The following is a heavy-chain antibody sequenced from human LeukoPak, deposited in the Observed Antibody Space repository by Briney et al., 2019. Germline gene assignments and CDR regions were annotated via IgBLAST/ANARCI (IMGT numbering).Heavy chain of an antibody. CDR3: ARVAAAYYDSSGSIKYYFDY. Sequence: PSETLSLTCAVYGGSFSGYYWSWIRQPPGKGLEWIGEINHSGSTNYNPSLKSRVTISVDTSKNQFSLKLSSVTAADTAVYYCARVAAAYYDSSGSIKYYFDYWGQGTLVTVSS. V-gene: IGHV4-34*01. J-gene: IGHJ4*02. CDR1: GGSFSGYY. CDR2: INHSGST. D-gene: IGHD3-22*01.